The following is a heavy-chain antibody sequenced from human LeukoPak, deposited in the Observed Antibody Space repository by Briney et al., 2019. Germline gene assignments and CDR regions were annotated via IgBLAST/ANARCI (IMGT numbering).Heavy chain of an antibody. V-gene: IGHV4-34*01. D-gene: IGHD3-22*01. CDR3: ARGAPYYYDSSGYYYGRRINQYYFDY. J-gene: IGHJ4*02. CDR2: INHSGST. CDR1: GGSFSGYY. Sequence: PSETLSLTCAVYGGSFSGYYWSWIRQPPGKGLEWIGEINHSGSTNYNPSLKSRVTISVDTSKNQFSLKLSSVTAADTAVYYCARGAPYYYDSSGYYYGRRINQYYFDYWGQGTLVTVSS.